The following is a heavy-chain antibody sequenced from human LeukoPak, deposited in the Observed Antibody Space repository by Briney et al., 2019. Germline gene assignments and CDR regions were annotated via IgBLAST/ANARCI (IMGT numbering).Heavy chain of an antibody. D-gene: IGHD3-16*01. V-gene: IGHV1-2*02. CDR2: INPNSGAT. J-gene: IGHJ4*01. CDR1: GYIFTGYY. CDR3: ARGRRILGGPENAGDFFDF. Sequence: EASVKVSCKASGYIFTGYYMHWVRQVPGQGLKWMGWINPNSGATHYAQSFQARVTMTRDTSIASSYMELTGLESDDTAVYYCARGRRILGGPENAGDFFDFWGQGSLVTVSS.